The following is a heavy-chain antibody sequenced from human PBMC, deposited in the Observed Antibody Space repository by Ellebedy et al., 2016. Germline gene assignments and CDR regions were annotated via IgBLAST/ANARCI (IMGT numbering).Heavy chain of an antibody. Sequence: GGSLRLXCAASGFTFSNAWMSWVRQAPGKGLEWVGLIKSKTDGGTTDYAAPVKGRFTISRDDSKNTLYLQMNSLKTEDTAVYYCITDPMIVVRGAFAIWGQGTMVTVSS. CDR2: IKSKTDGGTT. D-gene: IGHD3-22*01. CDR3: ITDPMIVVRGAFAI. J-gene: IGHJ3*02. CDR1: GFTFSNAW. V-gene: IGHV3-15*01.